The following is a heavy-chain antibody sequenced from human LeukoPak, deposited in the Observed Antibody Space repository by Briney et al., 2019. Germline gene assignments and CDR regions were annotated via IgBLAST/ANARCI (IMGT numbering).Heavy chain of an antibody. Sequence: ASVKVSCKASGYTFTSYHMHWVRQAPGQGLEWMGIINPSGGTTNYAQKFRGRVTMTRDMSTSTVYMELSSLRSEDTAVYYCASSMWDTAMVDYWGQGTLVTVSS. J-gene: IGHJ4*02. V-gene: IGHV1-46*01. D-gene: IGHD5-18*01. CDR3: ASSMWDTAMVDY. CDR1: GYTFTSYH. CDR2: INPSGGTT.